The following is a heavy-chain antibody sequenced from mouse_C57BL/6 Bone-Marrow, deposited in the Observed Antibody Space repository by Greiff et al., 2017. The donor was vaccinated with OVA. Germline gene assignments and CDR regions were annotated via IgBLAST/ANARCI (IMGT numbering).Heavy chain of an antibody. D-gene: IGHD1-1*01. CDR3: ERAVLLRSYYFDY. CDR1: GFTFSSYA. CDR2: ISDGGSYT. J-gene: IGHJ2*01. V-gene: IGHV5-4*03. Sequence: EVMLVESGGGLVKPGGSLKLSCAASGFTFSSYAMSWVRQTPEKRLEWVATISDGGSYTYYPDNVKGRFTISRDNAKNNLYLQMRHLKSEDTAMYSCERAVLLRSYYFDYWGQGTTLTVSS.